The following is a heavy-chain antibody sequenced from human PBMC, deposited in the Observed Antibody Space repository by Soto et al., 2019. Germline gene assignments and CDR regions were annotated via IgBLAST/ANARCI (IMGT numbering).Heavy chain of an antibody. CDR3: ASPHCSGGSCYFDY. J-gene: IGHJ4*02. D-gene: IGHD2-15*01. CDR1: GFTFSSYA. Sequence: QVQLVESGGGVVQSGRSLRLSCAASGFTFSSYAMHWVRQAPGKGLEWVAVISYDGSNKYYADSVKGRFTISRDNSKNTLYLQMNSLRAEDTAVYYCASPHCSGGSCYFDYWGQGTLVTVSS. V-gene: IGHV3-30-3*01. CDR2: ISYDGSNK.